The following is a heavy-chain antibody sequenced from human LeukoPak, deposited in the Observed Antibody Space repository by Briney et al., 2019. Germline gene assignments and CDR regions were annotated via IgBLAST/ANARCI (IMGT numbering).Heavy chain of an antibody. D-gene: IGHD6-13*01. V-gene: IGHV4-59*01. Sequence: SETLSLTCTVSGGSISSYYWSWIRQPPGKGLEWIGYIYYSGSTNYNPSLKSRVTISVDTSKNQFSLKLSSVTAADTAVYFCAREGDIAATYIDFWGQGTLVTVSS. J-gene: IGHJ4*02. CDR1: GGSISSYY. CDR2: IYYSGST. CDR3: AREGDIAATYIDF.